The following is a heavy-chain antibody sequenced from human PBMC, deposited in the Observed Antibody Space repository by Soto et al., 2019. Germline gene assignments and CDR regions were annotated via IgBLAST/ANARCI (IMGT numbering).Heavy chain of an antibody. V-gene: IGHV1-3*01. D-gene: IGHD3-3*01. CDR3: AKVGQYYYGMDV. CDR1: GYTFTSYA. Sequence: GASVKVSCKASGYTFTSYAMHWVRQAPGQRLEWMGWINAGNGNTKYSQKFQGRVTITRDTSASTVYMELSSLSSEDTAVYYCAKVGQYYYGMDVWGQGTTVTVSS. CDR2: INAGNGNT. J-gene: IGHJ6*02.